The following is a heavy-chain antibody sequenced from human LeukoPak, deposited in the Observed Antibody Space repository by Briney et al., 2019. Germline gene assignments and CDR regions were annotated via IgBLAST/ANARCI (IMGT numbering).Heavy chain of an antibody. CDR1: GFIFSNYW. Sequence: GGSLRLSCAASGFIFSNYWMPWVRQAPGKALEWVANMKPDGSGEYYVDSLKGRFTISRDNAENSLFLQMNNLRVDDTAVYYCARSGGYGWDYWGQGAVVTVSS. CDR3: ARSGGYGWDY. D-gene: IGHD5-12*01. J-gene: IGHJ4*02. V-gene: IGHV3-7*01. CDR2: MKPDGSGE.